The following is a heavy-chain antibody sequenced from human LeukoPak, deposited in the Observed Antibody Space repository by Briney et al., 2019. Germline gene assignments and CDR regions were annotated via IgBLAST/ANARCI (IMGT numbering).Heavy chain of an antibody. Sequence: ASVKVSCKASGGTFSSYAISWVRQAPGQGREGMGRIIPILGIANYAQKFQGRVTITADKSTTTAYMELSSLRSEDTAVYYCARDREAYSSSRVAFDIWGQGKMVTVSS. D-gene: IGHD6-13*01. J-gene: IGHJ3*02. CDR3: ARDREAYSSSRVAFDI. V-gene: IGHV1-69*04. CDR1: GGTFSSYA. CDR2: IIPILGIA.